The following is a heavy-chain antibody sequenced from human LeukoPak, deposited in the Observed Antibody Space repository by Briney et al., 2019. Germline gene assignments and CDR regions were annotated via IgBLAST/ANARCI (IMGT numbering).Heavy chain of an antibody. CDR1: GFDFSGSA. V-gene: IGHV3-73*01. Sequence: GGSLRLSCAASGFDFSGSAIHWVRQASGKGLEWVGRIRIKANSYATAYAASVKGRFTISRDDSKNTAYLQMNSLRAEDTAVYYCAELGITMIGGVWGKGTTVTISS. CDR2: IRIKANSYAT. CDR3: AELGITMIGGV. D-gene: IGHD3-10*02. J-gene: IGHJ6*04.